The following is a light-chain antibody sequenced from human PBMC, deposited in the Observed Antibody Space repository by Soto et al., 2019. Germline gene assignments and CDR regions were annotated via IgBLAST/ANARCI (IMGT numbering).Light chain of an antibody. CDR1: STDFGTYNF. Sequence: QSALTQPASLSGSPGQSITLSCTGTSTDFGTYNFVSWFQHHPGKAPKLIIYEGTERPSGVSDRFSGSRSGNTASLTISGLQAEDDADYYCCSYAGLNAYVFGTGTKLTVL. CDR3: CSYAGLNAYV. V-gene: IGLV2-23*01. J-gene: IGLJ1*01. CDR2: EGT.